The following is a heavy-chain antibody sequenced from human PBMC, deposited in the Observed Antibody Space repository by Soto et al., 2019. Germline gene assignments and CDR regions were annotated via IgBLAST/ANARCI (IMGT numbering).Heavy chain of an antibody. CDR3: ARHTYCRGTRCYDANSFDTYAFDT. CDR2: THPGESDT. V-gene: IGHV5-51*01. D-gene: IGHD2-2*01. J-gene: IGHJ3*02. Sequence: PGESLKISCATSGYSFPNYWIGWVRQMPGKGLEWMGITHPGESDTRYRTSFQGQVTTSADKSTRAASLQWSSLRASDTAMYYCARHTYCRGTRCYDANSFDTYAFDTWCQGTTGTVSS. CDR1: GYSFPNYW.